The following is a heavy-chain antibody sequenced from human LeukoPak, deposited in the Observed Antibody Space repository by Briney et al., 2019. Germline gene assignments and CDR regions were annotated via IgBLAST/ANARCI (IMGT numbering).Heavy chain of an antibody. J-gene: IGHJ5*02. Sequence: NPGGSLRLSCAASGFSFSSYSMNWVRQAPGKGLEWVSSITTSSSYIYYADSVKGRFTISRDNAKNSLFLQMNSLRAEDTAVYYCATDLIHYYASGAKTWGQGTLVTVSS. CDR3: ATDLIHYYASGAKT. CDR1: GFSFSSYS. V-gene: IGHV3-21*01. D-gene: IGHD3-10*01. CDR2: ITTSSSYI.